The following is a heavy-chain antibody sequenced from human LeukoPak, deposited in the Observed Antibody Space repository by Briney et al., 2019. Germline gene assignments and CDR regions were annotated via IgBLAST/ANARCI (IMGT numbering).Heavy chain of an antibody. Sequence: GGSLRVSCADSGFTFDNFVMSSVRQAPGEGLEWVSGISGSGGGTYVAASVKGRFTISRDSSKNTLYPQMNSLRAEDTAVNYCARPTGYSPRYYGMDVWGQGTTVTVSS. CDR1: GFTFDNFV. D-gene: IGHD5-18*01. V-gene: IGHV3-23*01. J-gene: IGHJ6*02. CDR3: ARPTGYSPRYYGMDV. CDR2: ISGSGGGT.